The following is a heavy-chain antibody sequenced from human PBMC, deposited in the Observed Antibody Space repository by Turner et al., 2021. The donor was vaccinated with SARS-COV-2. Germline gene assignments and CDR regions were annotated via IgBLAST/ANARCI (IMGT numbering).Heavy chain of an antibody. Sequence: EVQLLESWGGLVQPGGSLRLSCAPSGFTFSSSAMSCVRKAPGKGRERVSAMSTSGGSTYYADSVKGRFTISRDNSKNTLYLQMNSMRAKDTAVYDCAKDQGGNWPHWGQGTLVTVSS. CDR2: MSTSGGST. CDR1: GFTFSSSA. V-gene: IGHV3-23*01. J-gene: IGHJ4*02. CDR3: AKDQGGNWPH. D-gene: IGHD2-15*01.